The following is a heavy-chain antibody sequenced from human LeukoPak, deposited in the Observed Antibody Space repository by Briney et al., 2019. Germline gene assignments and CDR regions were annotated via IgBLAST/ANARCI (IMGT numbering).Heavy chain of an antibody. Sequence: SETLSLTCGVSGGPVSGYYWSWLRQSPGKGLEWIGEITRYGNTNYNPSLKSRVIISKDTSKSQISLTLISLTAADTAVYFCARLDQLIVDYWYFDLWGRGTQVAVSS. V-gene: IGHV4-34*01. CDR3: ARLDQLIVDYWYFDL. J-gene: IGHJ2*01. CDR1: GGPVSGYY. D-gene: IGHD2-21*01. CDR2: ITRYGNT.